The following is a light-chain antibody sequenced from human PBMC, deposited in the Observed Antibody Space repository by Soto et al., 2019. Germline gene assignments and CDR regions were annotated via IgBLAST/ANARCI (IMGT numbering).Light chain of an antibody. Sequence: DIQMTQSPSTLSASEGDRVTITCRASQSISNWLAWYQKKPGKAPKLLIYKTSSLESGVPSRFSGSGSGTQFTLTISSLQPDDFATYYCQQYNSYEFTFGPGTKVDIK. CDR2: KTS. CDR3: QQYNSYEFT. V-gene: IGKV1-5*03. J-gene: IGKJ3*01. CDR1: QSISNW.